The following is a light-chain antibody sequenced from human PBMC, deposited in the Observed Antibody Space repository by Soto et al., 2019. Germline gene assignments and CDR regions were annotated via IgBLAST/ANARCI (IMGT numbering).Light chain of an antibody. J-gene: IGKJ2*01. CDR2: GAS. CDR3: HQYGTSPYT. CDR1: QTISSTY. Sequence: EIVLTQSPGTLSLSPGDRATLSCRASQTISSTYLAWYQQKPGQAPRLLIYGASSRPTGISDRFRGSGSKTDFTLTINRLEPEDFAMYYCHQYGTSPYTFGQGTKVEIE. V-gene: IGKV3-20*01.